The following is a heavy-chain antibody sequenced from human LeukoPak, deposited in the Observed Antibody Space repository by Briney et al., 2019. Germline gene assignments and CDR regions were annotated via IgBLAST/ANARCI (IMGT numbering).Heavy chain of an antibody. V-gene: IGHV4-59*01. Sequence: PSETLSLTCTVSGGSISSYYWSWIRQPPGKGLEWIGYIYYSGSTNYSPSLKSRVTISVDTSKNQFSLKLSSVTAADTAVYYCARDISDAFDIWGQGTMVTVSS. D-gene: IGHD3-9*01. CDR2: IYYSGST. CDR1: GGSISSYY. J-gene: IGHJ3*02. CDR3: ARDISDAFDI.